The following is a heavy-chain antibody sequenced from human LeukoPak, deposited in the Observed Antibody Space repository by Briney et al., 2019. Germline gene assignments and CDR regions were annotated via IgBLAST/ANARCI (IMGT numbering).Heavy chain of an antibody. CDR3: ARDTYDILTGYYKWAFDI. D-gene: IGHD3-9*01. Sequence: GGSVSLSCAPSGLTFSSYTMNWVRQAPGKGVECVSYISSSSSYMYCADSVKGRFSKCRVNAINRQYLQMNSLRAEDPAVYYCARDTYDILTGYYKWAFDIWGQGTMVTVSS. J-gene: IGHJ3*02. CDR2: ISSSSSYM. V-gene: IGHV3-21*06. CDR1: GLTFSSYT.